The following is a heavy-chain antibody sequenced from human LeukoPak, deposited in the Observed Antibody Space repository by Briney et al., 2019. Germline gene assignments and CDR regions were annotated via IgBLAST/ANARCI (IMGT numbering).Heavy chain of an antibody. CDR2: INHSGST. V-gene: IGHV4-34*01. Sequence: PSETLSLTCAVYGGSFSGYYWSWIRQPPGKGLEWIGEINHSGSTNYNPSLKSRVTISVDTSKNQFSLKLSSVTAADTAVYYCARAPYSSSWYSDYWGQGTLVSVSS. CDR3: ARAPYSSSWYSDY. D-gene: IGHD6-13*01. J-gene: IGHJ4*02. CDR1: GGSFSGYY.